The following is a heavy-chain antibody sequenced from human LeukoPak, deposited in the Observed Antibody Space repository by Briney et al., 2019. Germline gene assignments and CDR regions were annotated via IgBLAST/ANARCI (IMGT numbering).Heavy chain of an antibody. Sequence: QTGGSLTLSCAASGFTFSSYWMSWVRQAPGKGLEWVANIKQDGSEKDYVDSVKGRFTISRDNAKNSLYLQMNSLRAEDTAVYYCASFYDSSGYYPNWGQGTLVTVSS. CDR3: ASFYDSSGYYPN. CDR1: GFTFSSYW. CDR2: IKQDGSEK. V-gene: IGHV3-7*01. J-gene: IGHJ4*02. D-gene: IGHD3-22*01.